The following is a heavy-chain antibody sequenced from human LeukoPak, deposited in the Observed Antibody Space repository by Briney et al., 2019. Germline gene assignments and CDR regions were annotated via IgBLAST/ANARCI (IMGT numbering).Heavy chain of an antibody. CDR2: IYYTGST. CDR3: ARGYSYGYGYYYYMDV. Sequence: PSETLSLTCTVSGGSISTYYWSWIRQPPGKGLEWIGYIYYTGSTSYNPSLKSRVTMSLDASKNQFSLELNSVTPADTAVYYCARGYSYGYGYYYYMDVWGKGTTVTVSS. V-gene: IGHV4-59*01. D-gene: IGHD5-18*01. CDR1: GGSISTYY. J-gene: IGHJ6*03.